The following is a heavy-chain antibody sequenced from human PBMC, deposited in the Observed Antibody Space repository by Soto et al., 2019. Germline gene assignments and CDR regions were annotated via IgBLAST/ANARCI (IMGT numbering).Heavy chain of an antibody. Sequence: SETLSLTCAVYGGSFSGYHWTWIRQPPGTGLEWIGEINHSGSTNYNPSLKSRVTISVDTSKNQFSLKLTSVTAADTAVYYCARQYILWGSFDYWGQGTLVTVSS. CDR3: ARQYILWGSFDY. D-gene: IGHD3-16*01. V-gene: IGHV4-34*01. CDR1: GGSFSGYH. J-gene: IGHJ4*02. CDR2: INHSGST.